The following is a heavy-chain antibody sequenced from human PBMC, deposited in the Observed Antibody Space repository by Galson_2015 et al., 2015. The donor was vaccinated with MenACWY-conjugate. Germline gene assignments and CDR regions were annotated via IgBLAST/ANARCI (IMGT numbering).Heavy chain of an antibody. J-gene: IGHJ4*02. CDR2: ISYDGSNK. CDR3: AKELVYYAQSGPLSGLDY. Sequence: SLRLSCAASGFTFSSYGMHWVRQAPGKGLEWVAVISYDGSNKYYADSVKGRFTISRDSSKNTLYLQMNSLRAEDTAVYYCAKELVYYAQSGPLSGLDYWGQGTLVTVSS. D-gene: IGHD3-10*01. CDR1: GFTFSSYG. V-gene: IGHV3-30*18.